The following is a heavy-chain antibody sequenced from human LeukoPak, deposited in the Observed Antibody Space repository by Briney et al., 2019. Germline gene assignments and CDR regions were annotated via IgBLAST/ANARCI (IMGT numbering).Heavy chain of an antibody. Sequence: PGGSLRLSCAASGFAFSSYAMSLVRQAPGKGLEWVSAISGSGGSTYYADSVKGRFTISRDNSKNTAYLQMNSLKTEDTAVYYCTRSSGSYYSYWGQGTLVTVSS. D-gene: IGHD1-26*01. CDR2: ISGSGGST. V-gene: IGHV3-23*01. J-gene: IGHJ4*02. CDR1: GFAFSSYA. CDR3: TRSSGSYYSY.